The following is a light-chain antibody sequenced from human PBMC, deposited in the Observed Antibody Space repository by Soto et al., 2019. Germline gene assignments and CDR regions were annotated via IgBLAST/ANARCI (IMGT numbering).Light chain of an antibody. Sequence: EIVLTQSPATLSLSPGERATLSCRASQSVSSYLAWYQQKPGQAPRPLIYDASNRATGIPARFSGSGSGTDFTLTISSLEPEDSAVYYCQQRSNWPPMYTFGQGTKVEIK. CDR2: DAS. CDR3: QQRSNWPPMYT. V-gene: IGKV3-11*01. J-gene: IGKJ2*01. CDR1: QSVSSY.